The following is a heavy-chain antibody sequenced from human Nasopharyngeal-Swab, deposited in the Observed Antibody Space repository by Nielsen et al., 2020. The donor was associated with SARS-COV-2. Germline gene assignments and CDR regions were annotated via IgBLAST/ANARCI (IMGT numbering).Heavy chain of an antibody. J-gene: IGHJ4*02. V-gene: IGHV5-51*01. CDR2: IYPDNSET. D-gene: IGHD6-13*01. Sequence: GESLKISCKGSGYDFFGYWIAWVRQMPGKGLEWMGIIYPDNSETRYSPSFQGQVIISADKSVSTAYLQWSSLRASDTAMYYCARRRTAAGDPPTPQLVGFDYWGQGTLVTVSS. CDR1: GYDFFGYW. CDR3: ARRRTAAGDPPTPQLVGFDY.